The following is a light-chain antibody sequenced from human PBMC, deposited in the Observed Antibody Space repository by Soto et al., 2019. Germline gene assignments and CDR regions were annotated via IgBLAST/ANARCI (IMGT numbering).Light chain of an antibody. CDR2: RAS. V-gene: IGKV3-15*01. CDR1: QSLGGN. J-gene: IGKJ1*01. CDR3: QQYSNWPPWT. Sequence: EIVMPRSPATLSFSPAATAKLSCRASQSLGGNLAWYQQKPGQAPRLLIFRASSRATGVPARFSASGSGTEFTRTISGLQSEDFAVYYCQQYSNWPPWTFGPGTKVDIK.